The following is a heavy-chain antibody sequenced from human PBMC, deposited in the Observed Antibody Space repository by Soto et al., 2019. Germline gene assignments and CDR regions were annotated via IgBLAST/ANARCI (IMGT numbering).Heavy chain of an antibody. CDR3: AREVTMVRGADAFDI. Sequence: GASVKVSCKASGYTFTSYGISWVRQAPGQGLEWMGWISAYNGNTNYAQKLQGRVTMTTDTSTSTAYMELRSLRSDDTAVYYCAREVTMVRGADAFDIWAQGTMVTVSS. J-gene: IGHJ3*02. CDR1: GYTFTSYG. V-gene: IGHV1-18*01. CDR2: ISAYNGNT. D-gene: IGHD3-10*01.